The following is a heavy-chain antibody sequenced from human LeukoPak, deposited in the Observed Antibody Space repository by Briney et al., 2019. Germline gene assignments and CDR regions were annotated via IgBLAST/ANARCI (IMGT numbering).Heavy chain of an antibody. CDR3: ARSSGGNRRYYFDY. V-gene: IGHV3-30*04. Sequence: GRSLRLSCAASGFTFSSYAMHWVRQAPGKGLEWVAVISYDGSNKYYADSMKGRFTISRDNSKNTLYLQMNSLRAEDTAVYYCARSSGGNRRYYFDYWGQGTLVTVSS. J-gene: IGHJ4*02. CDR2: ISYDGSNK. D-gene: IGHD2-15*01. CDR1: GFTFSSYA.